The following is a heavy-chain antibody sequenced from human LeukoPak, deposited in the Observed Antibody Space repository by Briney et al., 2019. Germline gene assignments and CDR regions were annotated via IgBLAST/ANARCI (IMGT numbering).Heavy chain of an antibody. CDR1: GGSISGYY. D-gene: IGHD2-15*01. CDR3: ARGWGYCSGGSCYPAGEDY. CDR2: IYYSGST. J-gene: IGHJ4*02. Sequence: SETLSLTCTVSGGSISGYYWSWIRQPPGKGLEWIGYIYYSGSTNYNPSLKSRVTISVDTSKNQFSLKLSSVTAADTAVYYCARGWGYCSGGSCYPAGEDYWGQGTLVTVSS. V-gene: IGHV4-59*01.